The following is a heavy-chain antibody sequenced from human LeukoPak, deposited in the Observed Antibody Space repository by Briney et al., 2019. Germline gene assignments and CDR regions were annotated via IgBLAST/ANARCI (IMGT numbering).Heavy chain of an antibody. CDR3: ARGLRDRGASGDDDEAVGNWFDP. D-gene: IGHD5-12*01. J-gene: IGHJ5*02. Sequence: SGSLSLTCAVYGGSFSGYYWSWIRQPPGKGLEWIGEINHSGSTNYNPSPKSRVTISVDTSKNQFSQKMSSVTAADTGVYYGARGLRDRGASGDDDEAVGNWFDPWGQGTLVTVSS. CDR1: GGSFSGYY. CDR2: INHSGST. V-gene: IGHV4-34*01.